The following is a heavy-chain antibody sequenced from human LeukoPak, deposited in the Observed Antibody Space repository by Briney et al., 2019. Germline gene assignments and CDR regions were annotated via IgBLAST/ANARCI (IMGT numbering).Heavy chain of an antibody. CDR1: GGSFSGYY. CDR2: INHSGST. V-gene: IGHV4-34*01. D-gene: IGHD2-2*01. CDR3: ARKGLGSTSPFGY. Sequence: SETLSLTCAVYGGSFSGYYWSWIRQPPGKGLEWIGEINHSGSTNYNPSLKSRVTISVDTSKNQFSLKLSSVTAADTALYYCARKGLGSTSPFGYWGRGTLVTVSS. J-gene: IGHJ4*02.